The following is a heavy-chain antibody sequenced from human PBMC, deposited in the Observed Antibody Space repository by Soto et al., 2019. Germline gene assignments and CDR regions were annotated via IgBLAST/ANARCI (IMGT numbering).Heavy chain of an antibody. J-gene: IGHJ6*02. D-gene: IGHD3-3*01. Sequence: QLQLQESGLGLVKPSQTLSLTCAVSGGSISSGGYSWSWIRQPPGKGLEWIGYIYHSGSTYYNPSLKSRVTISVDRSKNQFSLKLSSVTAADTAVYYCARVLYYDFWSGMDVWGQGTTVTVSS. V-gene: IGHV4-30-2*01. CDR1: GGSISSGGYS. CDR2: IYHSGST. CDR3: ARVLYYDFWSGMDV.